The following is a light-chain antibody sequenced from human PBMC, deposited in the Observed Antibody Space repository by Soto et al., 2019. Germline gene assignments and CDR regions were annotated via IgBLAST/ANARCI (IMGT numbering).Light chain of an antibody. CDR2: DAS. CDR3: QQRSNWPPYT. J-gene: IGKJ2*01. CDR1: QSVSSY. Sequence: EIVLRQSPATLFLSPGERGTLSCRASQSVSSYLAWYQHKPGQAPRLLIYDASNRATGIPARFSGSGSGTDFTLTISSLEPEDFAVYYCQQRSNWPPYTFGQGTKLEIK. V-gene: IGKV3-11*01.